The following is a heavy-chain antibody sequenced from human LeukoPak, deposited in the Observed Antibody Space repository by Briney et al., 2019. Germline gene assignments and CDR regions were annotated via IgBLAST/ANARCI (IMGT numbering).Heavy chain of an antibody. Sequence: ASVKVSCKASGYTFTGYYMHWVRQAPGQGLEWMGWINPNSSGTNYAQKFQGRVTMTRDRSISTAYMELSRLRSDDTAVYYCARDRTRTGYSSGWYHDYWGQGTLVTVSS. V-gene: IGHV1-2*02. CDR1: GYTFTGYY. J-gene: IGHJ4*02. CDR2: INPNSSGT. CDR3: ARDRTRTGYSSGWYHDY. D-gene: IGHD6-19*01.